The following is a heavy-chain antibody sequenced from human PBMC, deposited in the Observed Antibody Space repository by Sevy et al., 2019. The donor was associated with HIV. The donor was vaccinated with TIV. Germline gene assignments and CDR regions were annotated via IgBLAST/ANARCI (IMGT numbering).Heavy chain of an antibody. CDR2: IKQDGSEK. D-gene: IGHD1-26*01. J-gene: IGHJ4*02. V-gene: IGHV3-7*01. CDR3: AREERGAGPIFDY. Sequence: GGSLRLSCAASGFTFSSYWMSWVRQAPGKGLEWVANIKQDGSEKYYVDSVKGRFTISRDNAKNSLYLQMNSLRAEDTAVYYRAREERGAGPIFDYWGQGTLVTVSS. CDR1: GFTFSSYW.